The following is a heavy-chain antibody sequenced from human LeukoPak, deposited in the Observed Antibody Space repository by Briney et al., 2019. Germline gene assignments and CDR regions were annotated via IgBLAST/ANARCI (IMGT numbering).Heavy chain of an antibody. D-gene: IGHD1-1*01. CDR1: GYTFTSYG. J-gene: IGHJ6*03. Sequence: ASVKVSCKTSGYTFTSYGINCVRQAPGQGLEGMGWISGSNGYTKYAQKIQGRVTLTTDEPTRTAYMELRSLRSDDTAVYYCARGTEGGIDYYYMDVWGKGTTVTVSS. CDR2: ISGSNGYT. CDR3: ARGTEGGIDYYYMDV. V-gene: IGHV1-18*01.